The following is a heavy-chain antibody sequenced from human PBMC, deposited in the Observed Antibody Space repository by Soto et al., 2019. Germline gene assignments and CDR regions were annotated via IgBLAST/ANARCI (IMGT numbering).Heavy chain of an antibody. CDR3: TTDPLDYDILTGYYPDIDY. CDR2: IKSKTDGGTT. D-gene: IGHD3-9*01. V-gene: IGHV3-15*01. Sequence: GGSLRLSCAASGFTFSNAWMSWVRQAPGKGLEWVGRIKSKTDGGTTDYAAPVKGRFTISRDDSKNTLYLQMNSLKTENTALYYCTTDPLDYDILTGYYPDIDYWGQGT. J-gene: IGHJ4*02. CDR1: GFTFSNAW.